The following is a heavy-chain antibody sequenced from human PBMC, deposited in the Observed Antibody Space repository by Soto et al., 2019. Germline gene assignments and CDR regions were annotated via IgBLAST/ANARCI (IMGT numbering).Heavy chain of an antibody. CDR2: ISQSGTT. CDR3: AKKVPAALRLYYFFGLDV. CDR1: GASISSDNR. J-gene: IGHJ6*02. D-gene: IGHD2-15*01. Sequence: QVQLQESGPGLVKPSGTLSLTCAVSGASISSDNRWTWVRQPPGEGLEWIGEISQSGTTKYNPSVASRVTISVDKSKNQFSLRLTSMTAADTAVYYCAKKVPAALRLYYFFGLDVWGQGTTVTVSS. V-gene: IGHV4-4*02.